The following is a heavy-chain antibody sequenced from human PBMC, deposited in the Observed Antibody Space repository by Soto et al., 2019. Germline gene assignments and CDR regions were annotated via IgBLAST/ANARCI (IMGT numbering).Heavy chain of an antibody. Sequence: QVQLVQSGAEVKKPGASVKVSCKASGYTFTSYGISWVRQAPGQGLEGMGWISAYNGNTNYAQKLQGRVTMTTDTYTSTAYMELRSLRSDDTAVYYCARDGVRKVVTMVRGVTQFDPWGQGTLVTVSS. CDR1: GYTFTSYG. D-gene: IGHD3-10*01. CDR2: ISAYNGNT. J-gene: IGHJ5*02. CDR3: ARDGVRKVVTMVRGVTQFDP. V-gene: IGHV1-18*04.